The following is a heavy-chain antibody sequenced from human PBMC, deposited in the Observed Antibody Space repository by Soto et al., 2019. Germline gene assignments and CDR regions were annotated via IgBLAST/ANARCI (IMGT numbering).Heavy chain of an antibody. Sequence: EVQLVESGGNLVQPGGSLRLSCAASGFTFSDFWMCWVRRAPGRGLEWVANIKEDGSETYYVDSVEGRFTISRDNAKKSLYLQMNSLRAEDTALYYCARGESHSSDSWGQGALVTVSS. V-gene: IGHV3-7*05. CDR1: GFTFSDFW. D-gene: IGHD4-4*01. CDR2: IKEDGSET. CDR3: ARGESHSSDS. J-gene: IGHJ4*02.